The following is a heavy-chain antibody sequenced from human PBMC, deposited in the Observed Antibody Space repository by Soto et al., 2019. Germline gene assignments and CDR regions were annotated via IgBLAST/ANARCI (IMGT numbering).Heavy chain of an antibody. V-gene: IGHV3-23*01. CDR1: GFTFSSYA. CDR3: AKTREFFELVTIGCGVFDI. Sequence: GGSLRLSCAASGFTFSSYAMSWVRQAPGKGLEWVSAISGSGGSTYYADSVKGRFTISRDNSKNTLYLQMNSLRAEDTAVYYCAKTREFFELVTIGCGVFDIRGQGTLV. D-gene: IGHD3-3*01. J-gene: IGHJ3*02. CDR2: ISGSGGST.